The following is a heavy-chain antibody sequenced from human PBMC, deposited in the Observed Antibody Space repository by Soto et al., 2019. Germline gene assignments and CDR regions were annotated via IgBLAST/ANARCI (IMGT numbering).Heavy chain of an antibody. CDR1: GGSIGSGGYH. V-gene: IGHV4-31*03. CDR2: IYYSGST. D-gene: IGHD1-26*01. Sequence: QVQLQESDPGLVKPSQTLSLTCTVSGGSIGSGGYHWSWIRQPPGKGLEWIGHIYYSGSTYYDPSLKSRVTISVDTSKNQFPLKLTSVTAADTAVYYCARDGTVPFGMDVWGQGTTVTVSS. J-gene: IGHJ6*02. CDR3: ARDGTVPFGMDV.